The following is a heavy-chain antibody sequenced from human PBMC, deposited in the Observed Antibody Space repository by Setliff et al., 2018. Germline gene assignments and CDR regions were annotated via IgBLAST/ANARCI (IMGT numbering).Heavy chain of an antibody. CDR3: ARGGSPDCSTAGWRYGDYVY. CDR2: INPRAGTT. Sequence: ASVKVSCKASGYTFTNYYINWVRQAPGQGLEWMGIINPRAGTTSYAQKLQGRVTMTRDTSTNTVYMELSSLRSEDTAVYYCARGGSPDCSTAGWRYGDYVYWGQGTQVTVSS. J-gene: IGHJ4*02. V-gene: IGHV1-46*03. D-gene: IGHD2-2*01. CDR1: GYTFTNYY.